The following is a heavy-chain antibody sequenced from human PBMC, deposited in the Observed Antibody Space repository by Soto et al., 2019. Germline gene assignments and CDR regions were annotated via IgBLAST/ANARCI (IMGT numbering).Heavy chain of an antibody. CDR1: GFTFSSYA. D-gene: IGHD3-22*01. Sequence: GGSLRLSCAASGFTFSSYAMSWVRQAPGKGLEWVSAISGSGGSTYYADSVKGRFTISRDNSKNTLYLQMNSLRAEDTAVYYCAKDRGTYYYDSSGYYYVYWGQGTLVTVS. J-gene: IGHJ4*02. CDR3: AKDRGTYYYDSSGYYYVY. V-gene: IGHV3-23*01. CDR2: ISGSGGST.